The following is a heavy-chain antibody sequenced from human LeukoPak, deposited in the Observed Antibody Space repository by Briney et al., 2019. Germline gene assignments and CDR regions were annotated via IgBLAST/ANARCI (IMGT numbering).Heavy chain of an antibody. Sequence: GESLKISCKGSGYSFTSYWIGWVRQMPGKGLEWMGIIYPGDSDTRYSPSFQGQVTISADKSISTAYLQWSSLKALDTAMYYCARRSLYVDRGNYYYYMDVWGKGTTVTISS. D-gene: IGHD2-15*01. CDR1: GYSFTSYW. J-gene: IGHJ6*03. CDR2: IYPGDSDT. CDR3: ARRSLYVDRGNYYYYMDV. V-gene: IGHV5-51*01.